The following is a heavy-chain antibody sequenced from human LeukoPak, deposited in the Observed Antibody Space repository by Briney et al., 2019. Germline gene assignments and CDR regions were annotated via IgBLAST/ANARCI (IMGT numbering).Heavy chain of an antibody. Sequence: PGGSLRLSCAASGFTFSSYWMSWVRQAPGKGLEWVANIKQDGSEKYYVDPVKGRFTISRDNAKNSLYLQMNSLRAEDTAVYYCAGGVRVPYYDILTGYPGPVEYWGQGTLVTVSS. J-gene: IGHJ4*02. CDR2: IKQDGSEK. D-gene: IGHD3-9*01. CDR1: GFTFSSYW. CDR3: AGGVRVPYYDILTGYPGPVEY. V-gene: IGHV3-7*01.